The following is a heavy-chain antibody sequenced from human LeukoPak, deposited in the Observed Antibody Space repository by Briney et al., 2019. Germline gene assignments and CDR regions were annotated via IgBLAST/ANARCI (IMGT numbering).Heavy chain of an antibody. CDR2: INHSGST. Sequence: SETLSLTCAVYGGSFSGYYWSWIRQPPGKGLEWIGEINHSGSTNYNPSLKSRVTISVDTSKNQFSLKLSSVTAADTAVYYCARTRTYNRITMVRGSLKTDQNWFDPWGQGTLVTVSS. D-gene: IGHD3-10*01. CDR3: ARTRTYNRITMVRGSLKTDQNWFDP. J-gene: IGHJ5*02. CDR1: GGSFSGYY. V-gene: IGHV4-34*01.